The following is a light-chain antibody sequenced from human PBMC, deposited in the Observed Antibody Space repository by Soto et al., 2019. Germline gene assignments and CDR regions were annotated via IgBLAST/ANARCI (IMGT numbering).Light chain of an antibody. CDR1: KGISNY. CDR2: KAS. Sequence: DIQMTQSPSSLSASVGDRVTITCRASKGISNYLAWYQQKPGKVPKLLLYKASRLESGVPSRFSGSGSGAEFTLTISSLQPDDFATYYCQQYNTYSRTFGQGTKVDIK. J-gene: IGKJ1*01. CDR3: QQYNTYSRT. V-gene: IGKV1-5*03.